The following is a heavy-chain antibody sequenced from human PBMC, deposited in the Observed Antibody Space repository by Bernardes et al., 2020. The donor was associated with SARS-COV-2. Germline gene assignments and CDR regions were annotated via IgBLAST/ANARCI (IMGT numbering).Heavy chain of an antibody. V-gene: IGHV4-4*07. CDR2: MSTSGTT. J-gene: IGHJ6*02. D-gene: IGHD3-16*02. CDR3: ARDSTTSSYRYYYALDV. CDR1: AGSISNYY. Sequence: LSLTCAVSAGSISNYYWSWIRQPAGKGLEWIGRMSTSGTTNYNPSLRSRVTISIDTSKNRFSLKLSSVTAADTAIYYCARDSTTSSYRYYYALDVWGQGTTVTVSS.